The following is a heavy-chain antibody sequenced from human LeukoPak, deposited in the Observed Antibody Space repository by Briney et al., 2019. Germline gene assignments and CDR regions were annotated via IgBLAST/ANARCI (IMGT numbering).Heavy chain of an antibody. CDR2: INHSGST. V-gene: IGHV4-34*01. Sequence: SETLSLTCTVSGGSISSYYWSWIRQPPGKGLEWIGEINHSGSTNYNPSLKSRVTISVDTSKNQFSLKLSSVTAADTAVYYCARGGGAATVVTPLGWFDPWGQGTLVTVSS. CDR1: GGSISSYY. J-gene: IGHJ5*02. D-gene: IGHD4-23*01. CDR3: ARGGGAATVVTPLGWFDP.